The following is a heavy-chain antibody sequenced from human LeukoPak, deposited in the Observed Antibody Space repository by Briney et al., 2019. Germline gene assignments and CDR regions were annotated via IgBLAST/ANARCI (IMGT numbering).Heavy chain of an antibody. V-gene: IGHV4-30-4*01. CDR3: ARVGAGFRVASFDY. Sequence: SETLSLTCTVSGGSISSGDYYWSWIRQPPGKGLEGIGYIYYSGSTYYNPSLKSRVIISVDKSKNQFSLKLSSVTAADTAVYYCARVGAGFRVASFDYWGQGTLVTVSS. D-gene: IGHD5-12*01. J-gene: IGHJ4*02. CDR1: GGSISSGDYY. CDR2: IYYSGST.